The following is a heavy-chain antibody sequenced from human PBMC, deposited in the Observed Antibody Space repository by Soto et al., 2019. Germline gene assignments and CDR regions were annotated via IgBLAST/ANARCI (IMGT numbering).Heavy chain of an antibody. V-gene: IGHV4-39*01. CDR3: ASPDCSSTSCYEHYFDY. CDR1: GGSISSSSYY. CDR2: IYYSGST. D-gene: IGHD2-2*01. J-gene: IGHJ4*02. Sequence: QLQLQESGPGLVKPSETLSLTCTVSGGSISSSSYYWGWIRQPPGKGLEWIGSIYYSGSTYYNPSLKSRVTISVDTSKTQFSLKLSSVTAADTAVYYCASPDCSSTSCYEHYFDYWGQGTLVTVSS.